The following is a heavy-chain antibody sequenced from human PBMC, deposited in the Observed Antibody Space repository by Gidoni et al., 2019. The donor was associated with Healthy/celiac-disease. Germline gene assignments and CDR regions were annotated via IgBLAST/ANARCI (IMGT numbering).Heavy chain of an antibody. D-gene: IGHD2-15*01. CDR1: GGSISSSSYS. CDR3: ARIGYDVAFDI. CDR2: SYYTGST. V-gene: IGHV4-39*07. J-gene: IGHJ3*02. Sequence: QLQLQESGPGLVKPSATLSLTCTVSGGSISSSSYSWGWIRQPPGKGLEWIGSSYYTGSTYYNPSLKSRVTISVDTSKNQFSLKLSSVTAADTALYYCARIGYDVAFDIWGQGTMVTVSS.